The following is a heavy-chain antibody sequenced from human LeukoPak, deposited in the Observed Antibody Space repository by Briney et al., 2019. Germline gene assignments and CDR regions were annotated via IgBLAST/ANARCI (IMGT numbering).Heavy chain of an antibody. CDR1: GYTFTSYY. D-gene: IGHD3-9*01. CDR2: INPSGGST. Sequence: GASVKVSCKASGYTFTSYYMHWVRQAPGQGLEWMGIINPSGGSTSYAQKFQGRVTMTRDTSTSTVYMELSSLRSEDAAVYYCAMGGPILTGFKIAIYFGYWGRGTLVTVSS. V-gene: IGHV1-46*01. CDR3: AMGGPILTGFKIAIYFGY. J-gene: IGHJ4*02.